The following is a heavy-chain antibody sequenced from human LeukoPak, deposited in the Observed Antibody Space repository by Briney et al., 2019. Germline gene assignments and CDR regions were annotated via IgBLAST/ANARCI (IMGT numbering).Heavy chain of an antibody. CDR1: VYTFTDYY. CDR3: ATVGATTAYAFDI. V-gene: IGHV1-69-2*01. Sequence: ASVKVSCKVSVYTFTDYYMHWVQQAPGKGLEWMGLVDPEDGETIYAEKFQGRVTITADTSTDTAYMELSSLRSEDTAVYYCATVGATTAYAFDIWGQGTMVTVSS. J-gene: IGHJ3*02. CDR2: VDPEDGET. D-gene: IGHD1-26*01.